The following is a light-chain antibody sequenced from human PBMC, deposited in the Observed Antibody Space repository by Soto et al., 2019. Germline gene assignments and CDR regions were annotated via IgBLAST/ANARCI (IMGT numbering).Light chain of an antibody. CDR1: QGVTTN. J-gene: IGKJ5*01. CDR2: DVS. Sequence: IVMTQSPGTRSVSPGQRATLSCRAGQGVTTNFAWYQQKSGQSPRLLIYDVSIRATGVPARFSGSGSETDFTLTSSGLQSEDSAVYFCQQYNNWPFSFGQGTRLEIK. CDR3: QQYNNWPFS. V-gene: IGKV3-15*01.